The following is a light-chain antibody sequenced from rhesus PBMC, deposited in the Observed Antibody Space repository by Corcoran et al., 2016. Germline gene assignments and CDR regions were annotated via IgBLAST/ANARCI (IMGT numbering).Light chain of an antibody. CDR1: QSVSTY. CDR2: GAS. V-gene: IGKV3-53*02. J-gene: IGKJ2*01. Sequence: QIILTQSPATLSLSPGERATLSCRASQSVSTYLAWYQQKPGQAPKVLIYGASNRATGIPDRFSGSGSGTEFTLTISSLEPEDFAVDYCQKYNNSPYSFGQGTKVEIK. CDR3: QKYNNSPYS.